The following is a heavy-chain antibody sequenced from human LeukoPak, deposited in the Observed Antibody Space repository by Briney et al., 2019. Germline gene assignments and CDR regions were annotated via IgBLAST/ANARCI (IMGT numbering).Heavy chain of an antibody. Sequence: GRSQRLSCAASGFTFSSYGMHWVRQAPGKGLEWVAVIWYDGSNKYYADSVKGRFTISRDNSKNTLYLQMNSLRAEDTAVYYCARDNIAARPFDYWGQGTLVTVSS. V-gene: IGHV3-33*01. CDR1: GFTFSSYG. D-gene: IGHD6-6*01. J-gene: IGHJ4*02. CDR3: ARDNIAARPFDY. CDR2: IWYDGSNK.